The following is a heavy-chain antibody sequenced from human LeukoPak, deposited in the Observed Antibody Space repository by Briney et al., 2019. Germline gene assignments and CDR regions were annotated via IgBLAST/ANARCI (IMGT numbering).Heavy chain of an antibody. CDR3: ARDTRGGYYYYGMDV. V-gene: IGHV1-69*01. CDR1: GGTFSSYA. Sequence: SVKVSCKASGGTFSSYAISWVRQAPGQGLEWMGGIIPIFGTANYAQKFQGRVTITADESTSTAYMELSSLRSEDTAVYYCARDTRGGYYYYGMDVWAKGPRSPSP. D-gene: IGHD3-10*01. J-gene: IGHJ6*02. CDR2: IIPIFGTA.